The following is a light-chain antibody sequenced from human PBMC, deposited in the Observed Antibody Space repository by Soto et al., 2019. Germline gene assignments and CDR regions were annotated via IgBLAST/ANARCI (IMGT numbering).Light chain of an antibody. CDR3: TSYATSNPVV. V-gene: IGLV2-14*03. Sequence: QSALTQPASASESPGQSITISCTGSSSDVAAHNFVSWYQHHPDKAPKLIIYDVTNRPSGVSNRFSGSKSGTTAPLTISELPAEDEADYYCTSYATSNPVVFGGGTKLTVL. J-gene: IGLJ2*01. CDR2: DVT. CDR1: SSDVAAHNF.